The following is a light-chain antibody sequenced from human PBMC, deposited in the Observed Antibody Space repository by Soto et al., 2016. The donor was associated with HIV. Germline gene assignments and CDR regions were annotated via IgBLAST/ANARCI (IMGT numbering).Light chain of an antibody. CDR2: SAS. J-gene: IGKJ2*01. CDR1: QGVSNS. CDR3: HQYYTIPIT. V-gene: IGKV1-NL1*01. Sequence: DIQMTQSPVPLSASIGDTVIITCRASQGVSNSLAWYKKKPGKAPELLLHSASILQSGVPSRFSGGQSGNNYTLTITGLQPEDFATYYCHQYYTIPITFGQGTML.